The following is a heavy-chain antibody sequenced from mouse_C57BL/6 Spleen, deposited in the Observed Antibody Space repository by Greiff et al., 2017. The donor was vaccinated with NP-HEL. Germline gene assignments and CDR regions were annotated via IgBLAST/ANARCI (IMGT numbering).Heavy chain of an antibody. CDR3: ARREKGNYGGVGRYFDY. CDR2: INPYNGGT. CDR1: GYTFTDYY. V-gene: IGHV1-19*01. Sequence: VQLQQSGPVLVKPGASVKMSCKASGYTFTDYYMNWVQQSHGKSLEWIGVINPYNGGTSYNQNFKGKATLTVDKSSSTAYMELNSLTSEDAAVYYCARREKGNYGGVGRYFDYWGQGTTLTVSS. D-gene: IGHD2-1*01. J-gene: IGHJ2*01.